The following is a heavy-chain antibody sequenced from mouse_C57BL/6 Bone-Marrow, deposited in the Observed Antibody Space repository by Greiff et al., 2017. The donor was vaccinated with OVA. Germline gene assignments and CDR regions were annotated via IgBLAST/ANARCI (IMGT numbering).Heavy chain of an antibody. CDR3: ARYGSYAMDY. CDR1: GYTFTSSG. CDR2: IYPRSGNT. V-gene: IGHV1-81*01. D-gene: IGHD2-2*01. J-gene: IGHJ4*01. Sequence: VQLKESGAELARPGASVKLSCKASGYTFTSSGISWVKQRTGQGLEWIGEIYPRSGNTYYNEKFKGKATLTADKSSSTAYMELRSLTSEDSAVYFCARYGSYAMDYWGQGTSVTVSS.